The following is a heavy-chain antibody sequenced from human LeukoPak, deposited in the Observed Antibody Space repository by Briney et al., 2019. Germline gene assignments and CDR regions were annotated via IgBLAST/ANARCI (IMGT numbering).Heavy chain of an antibody. CDR2: INHSGST. D-gene: IGHD1-7*01. Sequence: SETLSLTCAVYGGSFSGYYWSWIRQPPGKGLEWIGEINHSGSTNYNPSLKSRVTISVDTSKNQFSLKLSSVTAADTAVYYCAPGGGITGTTLWFDPWGQGTLVTVSS. J-gene: IGHJ5*02. V-gene: IGHV4-34*01. CDR1: GGSFSGYY. CDR3: APGGGITGTTLWFDP.